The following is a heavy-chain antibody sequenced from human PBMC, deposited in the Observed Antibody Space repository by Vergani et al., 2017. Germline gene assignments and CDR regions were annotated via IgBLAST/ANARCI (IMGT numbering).Heavy chain of an antibody. CDR1: GFDFSSYI. D-gene: IGHD2-2*01. CDR2: VSTGTKSQ. Sequence: QLVESGGGWVQPGGSLRLSCVVSGFDFSSYIMNWGRQAPGKGLEWVSFVSTGTKSQSYAESVNGRFTISRDSAKYSLYLRMDSLRAEDTAGYYCAREYSSTSGRAFDFWGQGTKVTVSS. CDR3: AREYSSTSGRAFDF. V-gene: IGHV3-48*01. J-gene: IGHJ3*01.